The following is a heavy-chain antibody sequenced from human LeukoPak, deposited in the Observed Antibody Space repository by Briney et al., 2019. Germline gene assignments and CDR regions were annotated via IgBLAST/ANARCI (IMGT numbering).Heavy chain of an antibody. V-gene: IGHV3-23*01. CDR2: ISGSGDNT. D-gene: IGHD3-10*01. Sequence: GGSLRLSCAASGFTFSSYSMNWVRQAPGKGLECVSVISGSGDNTYYADSVKGRFTISRDNSKNTLYLQVDSLRAEDTAVYFCAKHLWRDLLWFGEGYYFGYWGQGTLVTVSS. J-gene: IGHJ4*02. CDR1: GFTFSSYS. CDR3: AKHLWRDLLWFGEGYYFGY.